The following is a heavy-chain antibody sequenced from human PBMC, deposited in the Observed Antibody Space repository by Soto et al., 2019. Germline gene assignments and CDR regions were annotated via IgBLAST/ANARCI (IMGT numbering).Heavy chain of an antibody. D-gene: IGHD1-26*01. V-gene: IGHV3-30*18. CDR2: MTYDGSNK. CDR3: AKPGGLTGLTLYFGF. Sequence: QVQLVESGGGVVEPGRSLRLSCAASGFTFSSYGMPWVRQAPGKGLEWVAVMTYDGSNKYYAYSVKGRFTISRDNSKNTLYLQKNSLRAEEKAVYYCAKPGGLTGLTLYFGFWGQGTLVTVSS. J-gene: IGHJ4*02. CDR1: GFTFSSYG.